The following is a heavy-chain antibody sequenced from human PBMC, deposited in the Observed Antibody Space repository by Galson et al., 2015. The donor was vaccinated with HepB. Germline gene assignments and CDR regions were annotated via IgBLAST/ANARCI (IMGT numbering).Heavy chain of an antibody. CDR1: GFTFSSYA. J-gene: IGHJ6*02. Sequence: LRLSCAASGFTFSSYAMFWVRQAPGKGLEWVSVMRASGGTTYYADSVKGRFTISRDNSKNTLYLQMNSLRVEDTAVYYCVKPPAPTYYYTMDVWGQGTTVTVSS. V-gene: IGHV3-23*01. CDR3: VKPPAPTYYYTMDV. CDR2: MRASGGTT.